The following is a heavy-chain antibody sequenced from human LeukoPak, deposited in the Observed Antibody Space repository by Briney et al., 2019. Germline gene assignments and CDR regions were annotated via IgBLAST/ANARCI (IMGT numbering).Heavy chain of an antibody. CDR3: AKTPFDWLLAFDY. CDR1: GFTFSSYG. Sequence: GGSLRLSCAASGFTFSSYGMSWVRQAPGKGLEWVSAISGSGGSTYYADSVKGRFTISRDNSKNTLYPQMNSLRAEDTAVYYCAKTPFDWLLAFDYWGQGTLVTVSS. D-gene: IGHD3-9*01. J-gene: IGHJ4*02. CDR2: ISGSGGST. V-gene: IGHV3-23*01.